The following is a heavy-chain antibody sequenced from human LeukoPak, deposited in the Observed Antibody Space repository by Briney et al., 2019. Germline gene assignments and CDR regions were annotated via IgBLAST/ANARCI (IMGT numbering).Heavy chain of an antibody. Sequence: SQTLSLTCAISGDSVSSNSAAWNWIRQSPSRGLEWLGRTYYRSKWYNDYAVSVKSRITINPDTSENQFSPQLNSVTPEDTAVYYCAREQPCSGSYGDAFDIWGQGTMVTVSS. CDR1: GDSVSSNSAA. CDR2: TYYRSKWYN. D-gene: IGHD1-26*01. V-gene: IGHV6-1*01. CDR3: AREQPCSGSYGDAFDI. J-gene: IGHJ3*02.